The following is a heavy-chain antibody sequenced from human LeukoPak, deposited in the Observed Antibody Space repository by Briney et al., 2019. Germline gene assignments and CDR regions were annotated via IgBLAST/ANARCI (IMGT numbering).Heavy chain of an antibody. CDR2: FDPEDGKT. CDR1: GYTLSELS. CDR3: ARERVSSGDGLSPPDAFDI. J-gene: IGHJ3*02. D-gene: IGHD5-24*01. V-gene: IGHV1-24*01. Sequence: ASVKVSCKVSGYTLSELSMNWVRQAPGKGLEWMGGFDPEDGKTIYAQEFHGRVTMTEDTSTDTAYMELISLISEDTAVYYCARERVSSGDGLSPPDAFDIWGQGTMVTVSS.